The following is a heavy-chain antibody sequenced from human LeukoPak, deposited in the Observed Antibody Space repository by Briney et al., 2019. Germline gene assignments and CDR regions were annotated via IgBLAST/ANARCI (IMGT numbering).Heavy chain of an antibody. Sequence: SETLSLTCTVSGGSISSYYWSWIRQPPGKGLEWIGYIYHSGSTYYNPSLKSRVTISVDRSKNQFSLKLSSVTAADTAVYYCARVVAAAGTANYYYYGMDVWGQGTTVTVSS. D-gene: IGHD6-13*01. CDR3: ARVVAAAGTANYYYYGMDV. J-gene: IGHJ6*02. CDR2: IYHSGST. V-gene: IGHV4-59*12. CDR1: GGSISSYY.